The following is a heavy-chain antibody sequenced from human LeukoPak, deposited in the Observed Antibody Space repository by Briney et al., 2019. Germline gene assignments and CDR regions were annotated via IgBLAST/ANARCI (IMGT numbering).Heavy chain of an antibody. D-gene: IGHD1-26*01. Sequence: SSQTLSLTRTVSGVSISSGDYYWSWIRQHPGKGLEWIGYIYYSGNTYYNPSLKSRVTISVDTSKNQFSLKLNSVTAADTAVYYCARAGIWFDPWGQGTLVTVSS. V-gene: IGHV4-31*03. J-gene: IGHJ5*02. CDR2: IYYSGNT. CDR3: ARAGIWFDP. CDR1: GVSISSGDYY.